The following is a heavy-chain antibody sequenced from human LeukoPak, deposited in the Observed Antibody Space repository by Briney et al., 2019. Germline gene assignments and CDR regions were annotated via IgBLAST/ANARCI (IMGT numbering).Heavy chain of an antibody. V-gene: IGHV3-30*02. D-gene: IGHD3-16*01. CDR3: AKDRPLKGGFDP. Sequence: HSGGSLRLSCEVSGFSLTTYGMLWVRQAPGKGLEWVAFIRSSGSNTYYGDSVKGLFTTSRDISKSTLYLQMNSPTTDDTALYFCAKDRPLKGGFDPWGQGSLVIVSS. CDR2: IRSSGSNT. CDR1: GFSLTTYG. J-gene: IGHJ5*02.